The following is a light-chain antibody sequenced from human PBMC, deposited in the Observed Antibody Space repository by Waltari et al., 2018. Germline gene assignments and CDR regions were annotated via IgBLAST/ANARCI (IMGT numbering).Light chain of an antibody. CDR2: VNSDGTH. J-gene: IGLJ3*02. V-gene: IGLV4-69*01. Sequence: QLVLTQSPSASASLGASIKLTCTLSSGHSSNIIAWLQQQLERGPRYLMKVNSDGTHSKGDDIPDRFSGSSSGAERYLTISSLQSEDEADYYCQTGGHGTWVFGGGTKVTVL. CDR3: QTGGHGTWV. CDR1: SGHSSNI.